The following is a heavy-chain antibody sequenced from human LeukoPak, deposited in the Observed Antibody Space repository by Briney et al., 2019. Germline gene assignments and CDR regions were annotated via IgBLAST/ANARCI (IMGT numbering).Heavy chain of an antibody. Sequence: PSETLSLTCAIYGASLRGYHWSWIRQSPGEGLEWIGSINYSGTTTYNPSLKSRVTMSADTSRNQFSLRLSSVTTADTSLYFCAGTMIISSYYFDSWGQGTQVIVSS. D-gene: IGHD3-22*01. CDR1: GASLRGYH. J-gene: IGHJ4*02. V-gene: IGHV4-34*01. CDR2: INYSGTT. CDR3: AGTMIISSYYFDS.